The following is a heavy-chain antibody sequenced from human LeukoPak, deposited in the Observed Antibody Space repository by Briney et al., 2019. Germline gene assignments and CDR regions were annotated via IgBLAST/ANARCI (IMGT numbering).Heavy chain of an antibody. V-gene: IGHV1-2*02. D-gene: IGHD3-22*01. J-gene: IGHJ5*02. CDR2: INPNSGGT. Sequence: ASVKVSCKASGYTFTGYYMHWVRQAPGQGLEWMGWINPNSGGTNYAQKFQGRVTMTRDTSISTAYMELSRLRSDDTAEYYCARAMIVGVNWFDPWGQGPLVTVS. CDR3: ARAMIVGVNWFDP. CDR1: GYTFTGYY.